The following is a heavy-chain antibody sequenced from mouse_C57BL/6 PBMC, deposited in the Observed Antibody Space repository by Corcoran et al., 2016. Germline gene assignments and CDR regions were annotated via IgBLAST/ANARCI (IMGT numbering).Heavy chain of an antibody. V-gene: IGHV1-76*01. CDR2: IYPGSGNT. CDR1: GYTFTDYY. CDR3: ARGSNSFAY. Sequence: QVQLKQSGAELVRPGASVKLSCKASGYTFTDYYINWVKQRPGQGIEWIARIYPGSGNTYYNEKFKGKATLTAEKSSSTAYMQLSSLTSEDSAVYFCARGSNSFAYWGQGTLVTVSA. J-gene: IGHJ3*01. D-gene: IGHD2-5*01.